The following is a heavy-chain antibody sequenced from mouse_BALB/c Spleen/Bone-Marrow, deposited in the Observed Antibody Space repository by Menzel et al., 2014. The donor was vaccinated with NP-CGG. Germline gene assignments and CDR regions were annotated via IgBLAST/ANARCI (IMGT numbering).Heavy chain of an antibody. CDR3: ATQGD. D-gene: IGHD3-1*01. J-gene: IGHJ3*01. CDR1: GYTFTNYW. CDR2: IDPSNGRT. V-gene: IGHV1S81*02. Sequence: QVHVKQSGAELVKPGASVKLSCETSGYTFTNYWMHWVRQRPGQGLEWIGEIDPSNGRTNFYEKFNNKATLTVDKSSSTAYMQLSSLTSEDSAVYYCATQGDWGQGTLVTVSA.